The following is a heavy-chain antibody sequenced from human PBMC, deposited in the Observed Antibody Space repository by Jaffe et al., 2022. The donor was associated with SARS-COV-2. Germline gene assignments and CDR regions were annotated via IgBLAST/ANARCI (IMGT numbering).Heavy chain of an antibody. CDR1: GFTFSSYA. Sequence: EVQLLESGGGLVQPGGSLRLACAASGFTFSSYAMSWVRQAPGKGLEWVAAISGSGGNAYYADSVKGHFTTSRDNSKNTLYLQMGGLRAEDTAVYYCAKGGDADRFRTPFDFWGQGTLVTVSS. J-gene: IGHJ4*02. CDR2: ISGSGGNA. V-gene: IGHV3-23*01. D-gene: IGHD3-16*01. CDR3: AKGGDADRFRTPFDF.